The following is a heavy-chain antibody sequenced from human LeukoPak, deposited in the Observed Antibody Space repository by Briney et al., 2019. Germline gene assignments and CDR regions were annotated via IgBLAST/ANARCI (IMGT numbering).Heavy chain of an antibody. V-gene: IGHV3-30*02. CDR2: IRYDGSNK. J-gene: IGHJ6*03. CDR3: AKGQGWEHSCYYYYMDV. Sequence: QAGGSLRLSCAASGFTFSSYGMHWVRQAPGKGLEWVAFIRYDGSNKYYADSVKGRFTISRDNSKNTLYLRMNSLRAEDTAVYCCAKGQGWEHSCYYYYMDVWGKGTTVTISS. CDR1: GFTFSSYG. D-gene: IGHD1-26*01.